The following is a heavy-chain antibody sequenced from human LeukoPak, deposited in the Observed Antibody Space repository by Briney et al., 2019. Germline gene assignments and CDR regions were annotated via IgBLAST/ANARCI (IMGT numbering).Heavy chain of an antibody. J-gene: IGHJ2*01. D-gene: IGHD6-19*01. CDR1: GDSVSINSAA. CDR3: AGGSLAGTNRYFDL. CDR2: TYYRSKWYN. Sequence: SQTLSLTCAISGDSVSINSAAWNWIRQSPSRGLEWLGRTYYRSKWYNDYAVSVKSRITINPDTSKNQFSLQLNSVTPEDTAVYYCAGGSLAGTNRYFDLWGRGTLVTVSS. V-gene: IGHV6-1*01.